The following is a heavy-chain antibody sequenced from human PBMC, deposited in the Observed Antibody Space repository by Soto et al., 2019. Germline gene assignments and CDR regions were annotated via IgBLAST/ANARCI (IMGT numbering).Heavy chain of an antibody. CDR3: AKKGLECSGGSCYFYEYYFYLDV. CDR1: GFTFSSYA. CDR2: ISGSAGGT. D-gene: IGHD2-15*01. V-gene: IGHV3-23*01. J-gene: IGHJ6*03. Sequence: VQLLESGGGLVQPGGSLRLSCAASGFTFSSYAMSWVRQAPGKGLEWVSAISGSAGGTYYADSVKGRFTISRDNSMYALYLQMNSLGGDHTAVFYCAKKGLECSGGSCYFYEYYFYLDVWGKGTTVTVSS.